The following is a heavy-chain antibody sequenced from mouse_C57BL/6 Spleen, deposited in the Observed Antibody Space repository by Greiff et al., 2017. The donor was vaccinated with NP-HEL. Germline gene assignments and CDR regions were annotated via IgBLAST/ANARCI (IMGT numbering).Heavy chain of an antibody. CDR2: ISSGSSTT. D-gene: IGHD1-1*01. CDR1: GFTFSDYG. J-gene: IGHJ4*01. V-gene: IGHV5-17*01. CDR3: ARVPITTVVAYYAMDY. Sequence: EVQRVESGGGLVKPGGSLKLSCAASGFTFSDYGMHWVRQAPEKGLEWVAYISSGSSTTYYADTVKGRFTISRDNAKNNLFLQMTSLRSEDTAMYYCARVPITTVVAYYAMDYWGQGTSVTVSS.